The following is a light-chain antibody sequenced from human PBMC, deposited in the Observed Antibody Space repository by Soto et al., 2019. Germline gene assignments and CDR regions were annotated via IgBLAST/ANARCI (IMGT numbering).Light chain of an antibody. J-gene: IGKJ1*01. V-gene: IGKV3-15*01. CDR3: QQYQTWPRT. Sequence: EIVVTQSPATLSVSPGRNVTLSCRASDSVSLNLAWYQQKPGQAPSLLIYGASSRATGVPARFSGSGSGTDFTLTISRLEPEDFAVYYCQQYQTWPRTFGQGAMGDIK. CDR1: DSVSLN. CDR2: GAS.